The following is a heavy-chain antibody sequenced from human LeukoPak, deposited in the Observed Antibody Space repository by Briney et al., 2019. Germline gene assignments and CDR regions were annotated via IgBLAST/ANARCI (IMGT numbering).Heavy chain of an antibody. CDR1: GYPFTGYY. V-gene: IGHV1-2*02. Sequence: ASVSVSCTASGYPFTGYYVHWVRQAPGHGLEWMGWINPRNGDTHSAQKFQGRVSMTGDTSITTAYMELSSLTSDDTAVYYCATGAQYGLWGVPYFYYMHVWGTGTTVTVSS. CDR2: INPRNGDT. D-gene: IGHD3-10*01. CDR3: ATGAQYGLWGVPYFYYMHV. J-gene: IGHJ6*03.